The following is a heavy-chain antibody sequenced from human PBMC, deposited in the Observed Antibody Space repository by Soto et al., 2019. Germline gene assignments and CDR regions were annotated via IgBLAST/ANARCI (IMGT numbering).Heavy chain of an antibody. CDR3: ARHVSSPKNSYYYGMDV. J-gene: IGHJ6*02. V-gene: IGHV4-59*08. Sequence: QVQLQESGPGLVKPSETLSLTCTVSGGSISSYYWSWIRQPPGKGLEWIGYIYYSGSTNYNPSLKSRVTMSVVTSKNPFSLKRSSVPAADPAVYYCARHVSSPKNSYYYGMDVWGQGTTVTVSS. CDR1: GGSISSYY. CDR2: IYYSGST. D-gene: IGHD6-6*01.